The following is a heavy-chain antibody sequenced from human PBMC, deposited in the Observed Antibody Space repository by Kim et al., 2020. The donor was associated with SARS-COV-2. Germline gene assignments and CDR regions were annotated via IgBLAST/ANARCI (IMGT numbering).Heavy chain of an antibody. CDR1: GFAFGSLTFGIFW. CDR3: AKTVAGRIDAFDI. Sequence: GGSLRLSCAASGFAFGSLTFGIFWMSWVRQAPGKGLEWVANIKQDGSQEYYVDSMKGRFTISRDNAQNSLYLQIISLRAEDTAVYFCAKTVAGRIDAFDIWGQGTMVTVSS. J-gene: IGHJ3*02. CDR2: IKQDGSQE. V-gene: IGHV3-7*03. D-gene: IGHD6-19*01.